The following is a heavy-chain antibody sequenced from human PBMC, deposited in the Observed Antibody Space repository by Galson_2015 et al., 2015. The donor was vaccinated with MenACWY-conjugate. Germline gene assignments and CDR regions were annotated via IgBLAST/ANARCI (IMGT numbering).Heavy chain of an antibody. D-gene: IGHD6-13*01. J-gene: IGHJ5*02. V-gene: IGHV3-21*05. CDR2: IGGSGNSI. Sequence: LRISCAALGFTFWSYSLDWVRHAPGEGLEVVSCIGGSGNSISYADSVKGRFTISRDNAENSLYLQMDSLRLEDTAVYYCARSAGSVPPWGLGTLVTVSS. CDR1: GFTFWSYS. CDR3: ARSAGSVPP.